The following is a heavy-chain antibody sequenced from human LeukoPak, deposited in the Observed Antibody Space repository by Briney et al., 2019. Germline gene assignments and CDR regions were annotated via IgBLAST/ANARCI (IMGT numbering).Heavy chain of an antibody. J-gene: IGHJ6*02. CDR1: GFTVTTAG. CDR2: ISYDGSNK. D-gene: IGHD3-10*01. V-gene: IGHV3-30*18. Sequence: GGSLRLSCAASGFTVTTAGMHWVRQAPGKGLEWVAVISYDGSNKYYADSMKGRFTISRDNSKNTLYLQMNSLRAEDTAVYYCAKELWFGEFSYYGMDVWGQGTTVTVSS. CDR3: AKELWFGEFSYYGMDV.